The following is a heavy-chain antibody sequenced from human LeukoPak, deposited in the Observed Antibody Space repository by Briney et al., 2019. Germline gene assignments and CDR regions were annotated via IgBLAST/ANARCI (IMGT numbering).Heavy chain of an antibody. CDR2: IIPIFGTA. CDR3: ARAPAGYDILTGYYGY. V-gene: IGHV1-69*13. D-gene: IGHD3-9*01. J-gene: IGHJ4*02. CDR1: GGTFSSYA. Sequence: ASVKVSCRASGGTFSSYAISWVRQAPGQGLEWMGRIIPIFGTANYAQKFQGRVTITADESTSTAYMELSSLRSEDTAVYYCARAPAGYDILTGYYGYWGQGTLVTVSS.